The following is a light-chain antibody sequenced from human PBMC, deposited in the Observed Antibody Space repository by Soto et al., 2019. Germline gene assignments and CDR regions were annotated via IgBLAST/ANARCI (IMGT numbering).Light chain of an antibody. CDR1: SGHSSYA. Sequence: QLVLTQSPSASASLGASVKLTCTLSSGHSSYAIAWHQQQPEKGPRFLLKVNSDGSHTKGGGIPDRFSGSSSGSERYLTISSLQSEDEADYYCQTWGTGIQMFGGGTKLTVL. CDR2: VNSDGSH. V-gene: IGLV4-69*01. CDR3: QTWGTGIQM. J-gene: IGLJ3*02.